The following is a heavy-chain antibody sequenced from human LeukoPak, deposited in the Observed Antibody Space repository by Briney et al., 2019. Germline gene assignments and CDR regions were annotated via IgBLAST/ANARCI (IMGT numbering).Heavy chain of an antibody. CDR3: AIAGVVPAAYNWFDP. CDR1: GGTFSSYA. CDR2: IIPIFGTA. V-gene: IGHV1-69*01. D-gene: IGHD2-2*01. Sequence: GSSVKVSCNASGGTFSSYAISWVRQAPGQGLEWMGGIIPIFGTANYAQKFQGRVTITADESTSTAYMELSSLRSEDTAVYYCAIAGVVPAAYNWFDPWGQGTLVTVSS. J-gene: IGHJ5*02.